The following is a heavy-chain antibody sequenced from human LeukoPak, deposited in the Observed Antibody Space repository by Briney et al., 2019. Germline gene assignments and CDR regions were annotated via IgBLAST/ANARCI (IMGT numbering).Heavy chain of an antibody. CDR2: THYNGRN. V-gene: IGHV4-59*01. J-gene: IGHJ5*02. D-gene: IGHD3-10*01. CDR3: AREVHYYGSGTYFFWFDP. CDR1: GVSISSYY. Sequence: SETLSLTCTVSGVSISSYYWSWIRQPPGKGLEWIGYTHYNGRNDYNPSIKSRVTMSVDTSKNQFSLRLSSVTAADTAVYYCAREVHYYGSGTYFFWFDPWGQGTLVTVSS.